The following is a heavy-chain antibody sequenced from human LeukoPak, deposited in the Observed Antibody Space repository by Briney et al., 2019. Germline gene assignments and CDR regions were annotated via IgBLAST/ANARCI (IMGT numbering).Heavy chain of an antibody. Sequence: SETLSLTCTVSGASITSYYWSWIRQPPGKGLEWIGYVFYTGNTNYNPSLKSRVTISLDTSKNQFSLKLNSVTAADTAVYYCARDRSVAADATVYFCGMAVWGKGTTVTVSS. V-gene: IGHV4-59*01. CDR2: VFYTGNT. J-gene: IGHJ6*04. D-gene: IGHD6-13*01. CDR3: ARDRSVAADATVYFCGMAV. CDR1: GASITSYY.